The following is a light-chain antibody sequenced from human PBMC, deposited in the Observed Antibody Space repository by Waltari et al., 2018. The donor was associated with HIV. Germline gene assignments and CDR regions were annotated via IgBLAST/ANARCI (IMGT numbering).Light chain of an antibody. CDR3: HQYYTAPYT. CDR2: CAS. CDR1: QSLFYSSNNRTY. V-gene: IGKV4-1*01. Sequence: DIVMSQSPDSLAVSLGERAAITCKSSQSLFYSSNNRTYLSRYQQKPRHPHKLLMYCASIRESGVPERFGGSGSGTDFTLTCTSLQADDVAVYYCHQYYTAPYTFGQGTNLEIK. J-gene: IGKJ2*01.